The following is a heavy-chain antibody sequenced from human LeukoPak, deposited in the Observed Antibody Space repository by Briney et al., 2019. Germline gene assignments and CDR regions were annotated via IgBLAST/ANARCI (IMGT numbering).Heavy chain of an antibody. CDR2: IYYSGST. J-gene: IGHJ4*02. V-gene: IGHV4-59*01. D-gene: IGHD1-26*01. CDR3: ARGVGATTPDY. CDR1: GGSISSYH. Sequence: SETLSLTCTVSGGSISSYHWSWIRQPPGKGLEWIGYIYYSGSTNYNPSLKSRVTISVDTSKNQFSLKLSSVTAADTAVYYCARGVGATTPDYWGQGTLVTVSS.